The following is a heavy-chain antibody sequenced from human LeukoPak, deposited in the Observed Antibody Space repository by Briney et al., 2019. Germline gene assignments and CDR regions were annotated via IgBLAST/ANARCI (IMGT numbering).Heavy chain of an antibody. Sequence: GASVKVSCKVSGYTLTELSMHWVRQAPGKGLEWMGGFDPEDGETIYAQKFQGRVTMTEDTSTDTAYMELSSLKSEDTAVYYCATLGGYDSSGYPLDYWGQGTLVTVSS. J-gene: IGHJ4*02. CDR3: ATLGGYDSSGYPLDY. CDR2: FDPEDGET. V-gene: IGHV1-24*01. CDR1: GYTLTELS. D-gene: IGHD3-22*01.